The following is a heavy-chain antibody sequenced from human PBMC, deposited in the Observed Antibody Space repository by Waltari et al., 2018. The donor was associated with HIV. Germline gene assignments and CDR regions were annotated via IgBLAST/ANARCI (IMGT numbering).Heavy chain of an antibody. D-gene: IGHD2-21*01. CDR3: AREHSHGGFDY. J-gene: IGHJ4*02. CDR1: GFTFSSYE. CDR2: ISSSGSTI. V-gene: IGHV3-48*03. Sequence: EVQLVESGGGLVQPGGSLRLSCAASGFTFSSYEMNWVGQAPGKGLEWVSYISSSGSTIYYANSVKGRFTISRDNAKNSLYLQMNSLRAEDTAVYYCAREHSHGGFDYWGQGTLVTVSS.